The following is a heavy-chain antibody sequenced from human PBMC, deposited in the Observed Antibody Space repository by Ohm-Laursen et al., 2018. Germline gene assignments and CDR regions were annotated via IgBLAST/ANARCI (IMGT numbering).Heavy chain of an antibody. CDR1: GFTFSDYY. V-gene: IGHV3-15*01. Sequence: SLRLSCSASGFTFSDYYMSWVRQAPGKGLEWVCRIKSKTDGGTTDYAAPVKGRFTISRDDSKNTLYLQMNSLKTEDTAVYYCTTSGYYYGMDVWGQGTTVTVSS. CDR2: IKSKTDGGTT. J-gene: IGHJ6*02. CDR3: TTSGYYYGMDV.